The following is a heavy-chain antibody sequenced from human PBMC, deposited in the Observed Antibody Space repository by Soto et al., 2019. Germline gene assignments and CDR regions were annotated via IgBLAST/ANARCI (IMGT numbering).Heavy chain of an antibody. CDR1: GFSFRSHV. CDR2: ISGSGGGT. Sequence: EVQLLDSGGALVQPGGSLRLSCAASGFSFRSHVMSWVRQAPGKGLEWVSSISGSGGGTYYADSVKGRFIISRDNSKNTLDLQMNSLRVEDTAVYYCAKGSCDSWGQGTLVTVSS. V-gene: IGHV3-23*01. J-gene: IGHJ5*01. CDR3: AKGSCDS.